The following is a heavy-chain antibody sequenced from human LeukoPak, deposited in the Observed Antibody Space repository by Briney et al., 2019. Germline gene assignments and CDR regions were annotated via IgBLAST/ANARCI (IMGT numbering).Heavy chain of an antibody. V-gene: IGHV3-23*01. CDR2: IGPVGDSP. Sequence: GGSLRLSCAASGLNFNNAWMSWVRQAPGKGLEWVSLIGPVGDSPFYADSVKGRFTISRDNSKNTLSLQMNSLRVEDTAIYYCAKDIQLSTWGLGTMVTVSS. CDR3: AKDIQLST. D-gene: IGHD5-24*01. J-gene: IGHJ3*01. CDR1: GLNFNNAW.